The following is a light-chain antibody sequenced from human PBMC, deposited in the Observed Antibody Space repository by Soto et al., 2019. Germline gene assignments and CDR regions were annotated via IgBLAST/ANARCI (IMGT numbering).Light chain of an antibody. Sequence: EIVVPPSRGTMSFSPGEISTLSFCARQSVSSSYLAWYQQKPGQAPRLLIYGASSRATGIPDRFSGSGSGTDFTLTISRLEPEDFAVYYCQQYGSSPLWTFGQGTKVDIK. V-gene: IGKV3-20*01. CDR2: GAS. CDR3: QQYGSSPLWT. CDR1: QSVSSSY. J-gene: IGKJ1*01.